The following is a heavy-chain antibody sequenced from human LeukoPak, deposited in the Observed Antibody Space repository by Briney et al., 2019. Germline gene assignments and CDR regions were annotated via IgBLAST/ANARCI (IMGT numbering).Heavy chain of an antibody. Sequence: GASVKVSCKASGYTFTGYNMNWVRQAPGQGLEWMGWINPNSGGTNYAQKFQGRVTMTRDTSISTAYMELSRLRSDDTAVYYCARHSGGEDFDYWGQGTLVAVSS. CDR1: GYTFTGYN. V-gene: IGHV1-2*02. CDR2: INPNSGGT. J-gene: IGHJ4*02. CDR3: ARHSGGEDFDY. D-gene: IGHD2-15*01.